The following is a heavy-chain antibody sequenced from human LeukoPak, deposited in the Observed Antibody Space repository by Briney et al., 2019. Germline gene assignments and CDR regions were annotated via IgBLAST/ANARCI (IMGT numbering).Heavy chain of an antibody. Sequence: ASVKVSCKASGYTFTGYYMRWVRQAPGQGLEWMGWINPNSGGTNYAQKFQGRVTMTRDTSISTAYMELSRLRSDDTAVYYCARDGDPTAAAAPALYYYYYYMDVWGKGTTVTVSS. CDR3: ARDGDPTAAAAPALYYYYYYMDV. CDR2: INPNSGGT. D-gene: IGHD6-13*01. V-gene: IGHV1-2*02. J-gene: IGHJ6*03. CDR1: GYTFTGYY.